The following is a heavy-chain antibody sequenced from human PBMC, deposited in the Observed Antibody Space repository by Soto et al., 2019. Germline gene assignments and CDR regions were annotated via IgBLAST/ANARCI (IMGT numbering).Heavy chain of an antibody. CDR1: GYTFIDFD. CDR3: ARGFSSYSDF. D-gene: IGHD6-13*01. Sequence: GASVKVSCKAYGYTFIDFDINWVRRAAGQGLEWMGWMNPNTGNTAYAQKFQGRLTLTRDTSISAAYMDLSSLTSEDTAVYYCARGFSSYSDFWAQGTLVTVSS. CDR2: MNPNTGNT. J-gene: IGHJ4*02. V-gene: IGHV1-8*01.